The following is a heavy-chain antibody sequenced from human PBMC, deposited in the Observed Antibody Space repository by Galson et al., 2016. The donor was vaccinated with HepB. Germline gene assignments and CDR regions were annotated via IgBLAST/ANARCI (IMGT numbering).Heavy chain of an antibody. V-gene: IGHV4-39*01. J-gene: IGHJ1*01. Sequence: ETLSLTCTVSGASISGSSYYWTWVRQPPGKGLEWIGSIYYTEASYYNPSPKSRATISVDTSKNQFSLEVTSVAATDTAVYYCARPGIFGRPYLRHWGRGTLVSISS. CDR2: IYYTEAS. CDR3: ARPGIFGRPYLRH. D-gene: IGHD2-15*01. CDR1: GASISGSSYY.